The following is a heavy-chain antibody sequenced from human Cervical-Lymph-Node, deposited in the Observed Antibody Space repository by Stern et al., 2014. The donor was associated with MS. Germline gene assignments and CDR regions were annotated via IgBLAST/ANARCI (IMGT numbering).Heavy chain of an antibody. CDR2: INPSGGST. Sequence: VQLVESGAEVKKPGASVKVSCKASGYTFTSYYMHWVRQAPGQGLEWMGIINPSGGSTSYAQKFQGRGTMTRDTSTSTVYMELSSLRSEDTAVYYCARVGWELLDAFDIWGQGTMVTVSS. CDR3: ARVGWELLDAFDI. D-gene: IGHD1-26*01. J-gene: IGHJ3*02. CDR1: GYTFTSYY. V-gene: IGHV1-46*01.